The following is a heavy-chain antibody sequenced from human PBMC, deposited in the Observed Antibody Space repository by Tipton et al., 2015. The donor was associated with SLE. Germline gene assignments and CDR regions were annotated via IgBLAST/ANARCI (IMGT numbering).Heavy chain of an antibody. Sequence: TLSLTCTVSGGPISSPVYYWGWLRQSPGKRLEWIGSVDYSGSTYFHPSLKSRVTISVDMSKNQFSLKLSSVTAADTAVYYCARDAYGMDVWGQGTTVTVSS. CDR1: GGPISSPVYY. CDR2: VDYSGST. CDR3: ARDAYGMDV. J-gene: IGHJ6*02. V-gene: IGHV4-39*07.